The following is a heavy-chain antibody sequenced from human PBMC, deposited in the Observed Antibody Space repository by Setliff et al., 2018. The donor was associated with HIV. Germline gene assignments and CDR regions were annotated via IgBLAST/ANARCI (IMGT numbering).Heavy chain of an antibody. J-gene: IGHJ6*04. Sequence: SETLSLTCAVYGESLSPYYWSWIRQTPGKGLEWIGEINHSGSNNYNPSLKSRVTISIDTSKNRFFLKLNSVTAADTAIYYCARDLHQPGYFYYVDVWGKGTAVTVSS. V-gene: IGHV4-34*10. CDR3: ARDLHQPGYFYYVDV. D-gene: IGHD3-16*01. CDR1: GESLSPYY. CDR2: INHSGSN.